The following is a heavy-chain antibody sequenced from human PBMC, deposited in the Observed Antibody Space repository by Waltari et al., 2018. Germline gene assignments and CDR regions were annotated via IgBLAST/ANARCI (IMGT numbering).Heavy chain of an antibody. D-gene: IGHD2-15*01. CDR1: GFTFSSYG. V-gene: IGHV3-30*18. CDR3: AKLSGASDAFEI. Sequence: QVQLVESGGGVVQPGRSLRLSCAASGFTFSSYGMHWGRQAPGKGLEWVAVISYDGSNKYYADSVKGRFTISRDNSKNTLFLQVNSLRVEDTALYYCAKLSGASDAFEIWGQGTTVTVSS. J-gene: IGHJ3*02. CDR2: ISYDGSNK.